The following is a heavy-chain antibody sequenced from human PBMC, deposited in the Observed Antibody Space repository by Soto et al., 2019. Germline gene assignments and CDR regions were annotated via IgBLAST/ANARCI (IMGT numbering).Heavy chain of an antibody. J-gene: IGHJ3*01. CDR1: GFTFSTYD. D-gene: IGHD6-25*01. CDR3: ARGGTDTMSGFDGLDV. V-gene: IGHV3-13*01. CDR2: IIVAGDT. Sequence: EVLLVESGGGLVQPGGSLRLSCTTSGFTFSTYDMHWVRQGAGKGLEWVSGIIVAGDTFYPDSGKGRFIISRENAKNSLYLQMDSLRVEDTAVYYCARGGTDTMSGFDGLDVWGQGTKVTVSS.